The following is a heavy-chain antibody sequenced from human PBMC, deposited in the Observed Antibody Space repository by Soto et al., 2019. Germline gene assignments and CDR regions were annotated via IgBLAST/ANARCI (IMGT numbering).Heavy chain of an antibody. CDR1: GYTFTSYG. CDR2: ISAYNGNT. CDR3: ARGSFGIAVGGTMGH. V-gene: IGHV1-18*01. Sequence: ASVKVSWKASGYTFTSYGISWVRQAPGQGLEWMGWISAYNGNTNYAQKLQGRVTMTTDTSTSTAYMELRSLRSDDTAVYYCARGSFGIAVGGTMGHWGQGTLVTVSS. J-gene: IGHJ4*02. D-gene: IGHD6-19*01.